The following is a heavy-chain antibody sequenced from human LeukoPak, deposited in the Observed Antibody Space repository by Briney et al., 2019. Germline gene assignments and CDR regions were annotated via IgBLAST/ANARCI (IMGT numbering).Heavy chain of an antibody. Sequence: SETLSLTCTVSGGSISSYYWNWIRQPAGKGLEWIGHIYTSGSANYNPAPKSRVSMSVDTSKNQFFLKLSSVTAADTAVYYCASSVDTAMVGGYWGQGTLVTVSS. CDR2: IYTSGSA. D-gene: IGHD5-18*01. J-gene: IGHJ4*02. V-gene: IGHV4-4*07. CDR3: ASSVDTAMVGGY. CDR1: GGSISSYY.